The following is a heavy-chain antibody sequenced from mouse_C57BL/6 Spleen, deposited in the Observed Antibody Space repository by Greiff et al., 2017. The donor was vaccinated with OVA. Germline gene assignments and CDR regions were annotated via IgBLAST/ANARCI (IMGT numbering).Heavy chain of an antibody. V-gene: IGHV1-19*01. D-gene: IGHD1-1*01. CDR1: GYTFTDYY. CDR2: INPYNGGT. J-gene: IGHJ2*01. CDR3: ARGVVRSYYFDY. Sequence: EVQLQQSGPVLVKPGASVKMSCKASGYTFTDYYMNWVKQSHGKSLEWIGVINPYNGGTSYNQKFKGKATLTVDKSSSTAYMELNSLTSEDSAVYYCARGVVRSYYFDYWGQGTTLTVSS.